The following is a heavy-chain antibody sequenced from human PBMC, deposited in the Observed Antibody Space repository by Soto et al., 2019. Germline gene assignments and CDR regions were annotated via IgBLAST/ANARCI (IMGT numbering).Heavy chain of an antibody. D-gene: IGHD5-12*01. J-gene: IGHJ4*02. Sequence: ASVKVSCKASGYTFTDYYIHWVRQAPGQGLQWVGWINPNSGATEYAQKFQGRVTMMRDPSISTVYMEVTRLRSDDTALYFCARAAPLRYSGYALDHWGQGTRVTVSS. CDR3: ARAAPLRYSGYALDH. V-gene: IGHV1-2*02. CDR1: GYTFTDYY. CDR2: INPNSGAT.